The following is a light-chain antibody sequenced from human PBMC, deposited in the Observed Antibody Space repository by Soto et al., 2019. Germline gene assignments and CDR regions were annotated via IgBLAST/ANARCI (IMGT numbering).Light chain of an antibody. V-gene: IGKV3-15*01. J-gene: IGKJ1*01. Sequence: EIVMTQSPATLSVSPGEIATLSFRASQSVSSDLAWYHQKPGQAPRLLIYGASTRATGIPARFSGSGSGTDFTLTISRLEPEDFAVYYCQQYGRSPTTFGQGTKVDIK. CDR1: QSVSSD. CDR2: GAS. CDR3: QQYGRSPTT.